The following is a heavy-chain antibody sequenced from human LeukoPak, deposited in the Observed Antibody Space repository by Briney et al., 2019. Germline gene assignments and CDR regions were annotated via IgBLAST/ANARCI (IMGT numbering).Heavy chain of an antibody. J-gene: IGHJ4*02. V-gene: IGHV3-33*06. D-gene: IGHD5-18*01. Sequence: PGRSLRLSCAASGFTFSSYGMHWVRQAPGKGLEWVAVIWYDGSNKYYADSAKGRFTISRDNSKNTLYLQMNSLRAEDTAVYYCAKDGRDTAMANWGQGTLVTVSS. CDR2: IWYDGSNK. CDR1: GFTFSSYG. CDR3: AKDGRDTAMAN.